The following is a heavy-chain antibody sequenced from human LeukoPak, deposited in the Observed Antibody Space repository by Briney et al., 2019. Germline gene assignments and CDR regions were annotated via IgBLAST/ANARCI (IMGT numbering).Heavy chain of an antibody. D-gene: IGHD6-13*01. V-gene: IGHV4-38-2*01. CDR3: ARTSWQQLVQGFDY. Sequence: SETLSLTCAVSGYSISSGYYWGWIRQPPGKGLEWIGSIYHSGSTYYNPSLKSRVTISVDTSKNQFSLKLSSVTAADTAVYYCARTSWQQLVQGFDYWGQGTLVTVSS. CDR1: GYSISSGYY. CDR2: IYHSGST. J-gene: IGHJ4*02.